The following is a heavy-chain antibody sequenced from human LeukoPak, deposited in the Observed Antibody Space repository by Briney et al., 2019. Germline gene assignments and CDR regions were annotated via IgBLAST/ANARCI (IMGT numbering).Heavy chain of an antibody. D-gene: IGHD3-16*02. CDR1: GFTLSSLA. Sequence: GGSLRLSCAASGFTLSSLAMHWVRQAPGKGLEWVSSSGTRSGTKYYADSVMGRFTISRDSAMNSVSLQINSLRAEDTAVYYCLLQMTYGELSDPDFRDQGTLVTVSS. CDR3: LLQMTYGELSDPDF. J-gene: IGHJ4*02. CDR2: SGTRSGTK. V-gene: IGHV3-21*01.